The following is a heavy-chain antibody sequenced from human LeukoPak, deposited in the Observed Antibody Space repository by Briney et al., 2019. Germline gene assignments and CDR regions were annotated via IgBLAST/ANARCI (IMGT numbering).Heavy chain of an antibody. D-gene: IGHD6-6*01. CDR2: IYHSGST. CDR3: ARILSGVAARTPTYYYYMDV. Sequence: PSETLSLTYTVSGYSISSGYYWGWIRQPPGKGLEWIGSIYHSGSTYYNPSLKSRVTISVDTSKNQFSLKLSSVTAADTAVYYCARILSGVAARTPTYYYYMDVWGKGTTVTVSS. V-gene: IGHV4-38-2*02. CDR1: GYSISSGYY. J-gene: IGHJ6*03.